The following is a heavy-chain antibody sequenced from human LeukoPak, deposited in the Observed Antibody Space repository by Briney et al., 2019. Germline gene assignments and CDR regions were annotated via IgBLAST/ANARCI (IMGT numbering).Heavy chain of an antibody. Sequence: SETLSLTCTVSGGSISSYYWSWIRQPAGKGLEWIGRIYTSGSTNYNPSLKSRVTMSVDTSKNQFSLKPSSVTAADTAVYYCARAAVTYNYYYYYMGVWGKGTTVTISS. CDR3: ARAAVTYNYYYYYMGV. J-gene: IGHJ6*03. CDR2: IYTSGST. V-gene: IGHV4-4*07. CDR1: GGSISSYY. D-gene: IGHD4-17*01.